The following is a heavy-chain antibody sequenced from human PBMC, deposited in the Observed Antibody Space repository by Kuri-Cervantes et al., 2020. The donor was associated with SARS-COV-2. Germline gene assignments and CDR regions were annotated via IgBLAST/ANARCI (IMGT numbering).Heavy chain of an antibody. D-gene: IGHD3-10*01. J-gene: IGHJ4*02. Sequence: ASVKVSCKASGYTFTHYAINWVRQAPGQGLEWMGWISAYNGNTNYAQKLQGRVTMTTDTSTGTAYMELRSLRSDDTAVYYCAVRYGSGSYYLPDYWGQGTLVTVSS. CDR1: GYTFTHYA. V-gene: IGHV1-18*01. CDR3: AVRYGSGSYYLPDY. CDR2: ISAYNGNT.